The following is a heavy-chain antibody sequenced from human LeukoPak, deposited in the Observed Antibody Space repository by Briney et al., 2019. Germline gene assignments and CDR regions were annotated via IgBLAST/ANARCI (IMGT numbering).Heavy chain of an antibody. Sequence: GESLKISCKGSGYSFSSYWIGWVRQMPGKGLEWMGIIYPGDSDTTYSPSFQGQVTISADKSISTAYLQWSSLKASDSAMYYCATSTDTTGYYPFDYWGQGTLVTVSS. D-gene: IGHD3-22*01. CDR1: GYSFSSYW. CDR2: IYPGDSDT. J-gene: IGHJ4*02. V-gene: IGHV5-51*01. CDR3: ATSTDTTGYYPFDY.